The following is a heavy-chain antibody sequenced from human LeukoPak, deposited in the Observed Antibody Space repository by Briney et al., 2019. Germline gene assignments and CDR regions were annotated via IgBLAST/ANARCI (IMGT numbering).Heavy chain of an antibody. CDR2: IYSGGRT. D-gene: IGHD2-2*01. J-gene: IGHJ5*02. V-gene: IGHV3-66*02. CDR3: ARVVVPAAIIISWFDL. Sequence: TGGSLRLSCAASGFTVSSNYMSWVRQAPGKGLEWVSVIYSGGRTYYADSVKGRFTISRDNSKNTLYLQMNSLRAEDTAVYYCARVVVPAAIIISWFDLWGQGTLVTVSS. CDR1: GFTVSSNY.